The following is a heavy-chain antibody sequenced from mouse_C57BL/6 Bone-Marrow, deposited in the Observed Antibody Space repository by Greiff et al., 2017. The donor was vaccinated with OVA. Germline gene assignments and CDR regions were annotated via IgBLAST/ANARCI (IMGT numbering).Heavy chain of an antibody. J-gene: IGHJ3*01. CDR1: GYSFTGYY. D-gene: IGHD5-1-1*01. CDR3: ARSSYQAWFAY. CDR2: IYPYNGVS. Sequence: EVQRVESGPELVKPGASVKISCKASGYSFTGYYMHWVKQSHGNILDWIGYIYPYNGVSSYNQKFKGKATLTVDKSSSTAYMELRSLTSEDSAVYYCARSSYQAWFAYWGQGTLVTVSA. V-gene: IGHV1-31*01.